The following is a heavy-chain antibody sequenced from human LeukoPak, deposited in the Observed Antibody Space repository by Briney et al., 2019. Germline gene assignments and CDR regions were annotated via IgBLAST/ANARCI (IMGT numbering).Heavy chain of an antibody. J-gene: IGHJ5*02. CDR1: GDRVSNKSAA. CDR2: TYYRSRWYN. Sequence: SQTLSLTCAISGDRVSNKSAAWNSIRQSPSRSLEWLGRTYYRSRWYNDYAESVQSRITINPDTSKNQFSLELNSVTTEDTAVYYCARVFWEQQLRWFDPWGQGTLVTVSS. CDR3: ARVFWEQQLRWFDP. D-gene: IGHD6-13*01. V-gene: IGHV6-1*01.